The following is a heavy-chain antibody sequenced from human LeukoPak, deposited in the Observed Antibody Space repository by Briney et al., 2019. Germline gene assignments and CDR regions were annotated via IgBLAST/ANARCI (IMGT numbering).Heavy chain of an antibody. CDR1: GGSISTSNYY. CDR3: ARDPYPNSGYDY. Sequence: PSETLSLTCTVSGGSISTSNYYWGWIRQPPGKGLEWIGNIFYSGSTYYSPSLKSRVTISLDTSRNQFSLKLSSVTAADTAVYYCARDPYPNSGYDYWGQGTLVTVSS. D-gene: IGHD5-12*01. V-gene: IGHV4-39*07. CDR2: IFYSGST. J-gene: IGHJ4*02.